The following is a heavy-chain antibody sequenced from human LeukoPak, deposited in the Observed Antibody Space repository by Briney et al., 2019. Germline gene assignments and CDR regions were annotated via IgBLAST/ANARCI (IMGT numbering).Heavy chain of an antibody. CDR2: IYTSGST. D-gene: IGHD1-26*01. V-gene: IGHV4-4*09. J-gene: IGHJ6*03. CDR1: GGSISSYY. CDR3: ARHWELLEGDYYYYYMDV. Sequence: SETLSLTRTVSGGSISSYYWSWIRQPPGKRLEWIGYIYTSGSTNYNPSLKSRVTISVDTPKRQFSLKLSSVTAADTAVYYCARHWELLEGDYYYYYMDVWGKGTTVTVSS.